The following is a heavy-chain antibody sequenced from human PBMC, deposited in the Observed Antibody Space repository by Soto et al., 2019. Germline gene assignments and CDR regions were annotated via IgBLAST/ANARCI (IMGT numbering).Heavy chain of an antibody. CDR2: IYPGDSDT. CDR1: GESFSGYW. Sequence: GELEKRPGRGSGESFSGYWRGWVSKKTGKGLEWMGIIYPGDSDTRYSPSFQGQVTISADKSISTAYLQWSSLKASDTAMYYCARPPPHYDSSGSQGPGAFDIWGQATMVTVSS. V-gene: IGHV5-51*01. D-gene: IGHD3-22*01. CDR3: ARPPPHYDSSGSQGPGAFDI. J-gene: IGHJ3*02.